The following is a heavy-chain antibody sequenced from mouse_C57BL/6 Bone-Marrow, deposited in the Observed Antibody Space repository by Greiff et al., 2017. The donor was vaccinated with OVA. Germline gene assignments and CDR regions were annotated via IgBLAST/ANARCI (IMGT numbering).Heavy chain of an antibody. CDR2: IRSKSNNYAT. CDR3: VRLGAWFAY. J-gene: IGHJ3*01. V-gene: IGHV10-1*01. Sequence: EVKVVESGGGLVQPKGSLKLSCAASGFSFNTYAMNWVRQAPGKGLEWVARIRSKSNNYATYYADSVKDRFTISRDDSESMLYLQMNNLKTEDTAMYYCVRLGAWFAYWGQGTLVTVSA. CDR1: GFSFNTYA. D-gene: IGHD3-3*01.